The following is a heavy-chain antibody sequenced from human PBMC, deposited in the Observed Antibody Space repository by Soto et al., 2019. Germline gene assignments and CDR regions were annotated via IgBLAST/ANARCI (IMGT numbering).Heavy chain of an antibody. Sequence: PSQTLSLTCAISGDSVSSNSAAWNWIRQSPSRGLEWLGRTYYRSKWYNDYAVSVKSRITINPDTSKNQFSLQLNSVTPEDTAVYYCARDQECSSTSCYWVVDYGMDVWGQGTTVTVSS. D-gene: IGHD2-2*01. CDR3: ARDQECSSTSCYWVVDYGMDV. CDR2: TYYRSKWYN. J-gene: IGHJ6*02. CDR1: GDSVSSNSAA. V-gene: IGHV6-1*01.